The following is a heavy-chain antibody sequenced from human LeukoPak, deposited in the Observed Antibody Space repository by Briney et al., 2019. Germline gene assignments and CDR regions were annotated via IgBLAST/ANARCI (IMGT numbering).Heavy chain of an antibody. J-gene: IGHJ4*02. Sequence: SETLSLTCAVYGGSFSGYYWSWIRQPPGKGLEWIGEINHSGSTNYNPSLKRRVTISVDTSKNQFSLKLSSVTAADTAVYYCARGPDLDYWGQGTLVTVSS. CDR3: ARGPDLDY. V-gene: IGHV4-34*01. CDR2: INHSGST. CDR1: GGSFSGYY.